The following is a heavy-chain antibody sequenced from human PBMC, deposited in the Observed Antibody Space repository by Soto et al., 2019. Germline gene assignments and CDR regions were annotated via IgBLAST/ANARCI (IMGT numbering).Heavy chain of an antibody. J-gene: IGHJ5*02. CDR3: AKFFYNAGWNLPFDP. CDR1: GFRFITYG. V-gene: IGHV3-30*18. CDR2: ISNDGRDR. D-gene: IGHD1-1*01. Sequence: QVQLVESGGGVVQPGTSLRLSCTAAGFRFITYGMHWVRQAPGKGLEWVAVISNDGRDRYYGDSVRGRFTISRDNSTNSLYLQMSCLRPDDTAVYYCAKFFYNAGWNLPFDPWCQGTLVIVSS.